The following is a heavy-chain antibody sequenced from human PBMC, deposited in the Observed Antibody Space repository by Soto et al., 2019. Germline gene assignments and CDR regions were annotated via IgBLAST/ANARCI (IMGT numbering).Heavy chain of an antibody. CDR3: AKGQGWSYYYDS. D-gene: IGHD2-15*01. CDR1: GFTFSSYA. J-gene: IGHJ4*02. V-gene: IGHV3-23*01. Sequence: VQLLESGGGLVQPGGSLRLSCAASGFTFSSYAMGWVRLAPGKGLEWFSSIGGSGGTYYADSVKGRFTISRDNSKNMLYLHLNSLRAEDTAMYYCAKGQGWSYYYDSWGQGTLVTVSS. CDR2: IGGSGGT.